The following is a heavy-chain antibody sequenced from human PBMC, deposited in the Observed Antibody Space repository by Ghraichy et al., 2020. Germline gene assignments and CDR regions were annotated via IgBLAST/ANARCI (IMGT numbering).Heavy chain of an antibody. CDR2: ISDSGAST. CDR3: AKRASSGSSGFYAMDV. D-gene: IGHD1-26*01. V-gene: IGHV3-23*01. J-gene: IGHJ6*02. CDR1: RFTFSNFA. Sequence: GESLNISCAASRFTFSNFAMTWVRQRPGEGLEWVSSISDSGASTYYADSAEGRFTISRDNSDKTLFLQMNSLRGQDTAIYYWAKRASSGSSGFYAMDVWGQGTTVTVS.